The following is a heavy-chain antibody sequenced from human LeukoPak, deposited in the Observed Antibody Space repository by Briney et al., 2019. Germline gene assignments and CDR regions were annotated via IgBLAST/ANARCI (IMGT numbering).Heavy chain of an antibody. Sequence: ASVKVSCKVSGYTLTELSVHWVRQAPGKGLEWMGGFDPEDGETIYAQKFQGRVTMTEDTSTDTAYMELSSLRSEDTAVYYCATQKKYDYVWGSYRLDYWGQGTLVTVSS. V-gene: IGHV1-24*01. CDR2: FDPEDGET. CDR1: GYTLTELS. J-gene: IGHJ4*02. D-gene: IGHD3-16*02. CDR3: ATQKKYDYVWGSYRLDY.